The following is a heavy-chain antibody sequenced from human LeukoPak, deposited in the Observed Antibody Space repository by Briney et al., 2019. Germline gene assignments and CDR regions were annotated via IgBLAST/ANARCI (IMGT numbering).Heavy chain of an antibody. V-gene: IGHV3-66*01. CDR3: ARKRGYSYGDAFDI. J-gene: IGHJ3*02. D-gene: IGHD5-18*01. CDR1: GFTVSSNY. CDR2: LYSGGST. Sequence: PGGSLRLSCAASGFTVSSNYMSWVRQAPGKGLEWVSVLYSGGSTYYADSVKGRSTISRDNSKNTLYLQMNSLRAEDTAVYYCARKRGYSYGDAFDIWGQGTMVSVSS.